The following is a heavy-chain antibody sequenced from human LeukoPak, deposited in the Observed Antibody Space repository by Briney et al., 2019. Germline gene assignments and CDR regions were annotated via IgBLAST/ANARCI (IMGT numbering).Heavy chain of an antibody. V-gene: IGHV3-23*01. CDR3: AKAEGYDILTGLDY. J-gene: IGHJ4*02. Sequence: PGGSLRLSCATSGFTFSSYAMSWVRQAPGKGLDWVSGIGASGGSTYYADSVKGRFTISRDNSKNTLYLQMNSLRTEDTAVYYCAKAEGYDILTGLDYWGQGTLVTVSS. CDR1: GFTFSSYA. D-gene: IGHD3-9*01. CDR2: IGASGGST.